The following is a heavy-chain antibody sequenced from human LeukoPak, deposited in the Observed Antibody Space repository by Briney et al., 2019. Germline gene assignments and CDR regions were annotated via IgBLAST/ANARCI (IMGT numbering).Heavy chain of an antibody. Sequence: EASVKGSFKGFWYTFTHYDINWGGQATGQGVGWVGWMNPNSGNTGYAQKFQGRVAITRNTSISTAYMELSSLRSEDTAVYYCARGRIVATFWFDPWGQGTLVTVSS. CDR3: ARGRIVATFWFDP. V-gene: IGHV1-8*03. CDR1: WYTFTHYD. J-gene: IGHJ5*02. CDR2: MNPNSGNT. D-gene: IGHD5-12*01.